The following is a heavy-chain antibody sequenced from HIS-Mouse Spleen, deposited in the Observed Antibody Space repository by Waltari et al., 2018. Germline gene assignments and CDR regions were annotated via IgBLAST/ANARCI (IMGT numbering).Heavy chain of an antibody. V-gene: IGHV4-34*01. J-gene: IGHJ3*02. CDR2: INHSGST. CDR3: ARGGRYDAFDI. Sequence: QVQLQQWGAGLLKPSETLSLTCAVYGGSFRGYYWSWIRQPPGKGLEWIGEINHSGSTNYNPSLKSRVTISVDTSKNQFSLKLSSVTAADTAVYYCARGGRYDAFDIWGQGTMVTVSS. CDR1: GGSFRGYY.